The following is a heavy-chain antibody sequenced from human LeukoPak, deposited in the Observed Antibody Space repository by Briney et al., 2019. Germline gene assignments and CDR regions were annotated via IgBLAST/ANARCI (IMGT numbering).Heavy chain of an antibody. D-gene: IGHD2-2*01. CDR2: TYYSGST. J-gene: IGHJ5*02. Sequence: PSETLSLTCTVSGGSISSSSYYWGWIRQPPGKGLEWIGSTYYSGSTYYNPSLKSRVTISVDTSKNQFSLKLSSVTAADTAVYYCARHHAGLYCSSTSCLNWFDPWGQGTLVTVSS. CDR3: ARHHAGLYCSSTSCLNWFDP. CDR1: GGSISSSSYY. V-gene: IGHV4-39*01.